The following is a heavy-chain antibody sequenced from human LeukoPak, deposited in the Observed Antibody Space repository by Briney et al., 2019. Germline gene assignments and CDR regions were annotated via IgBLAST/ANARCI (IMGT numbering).Heavy chain of an antibody. D-gene: IGHD5-24*01. J-gene: IGHJ4*02. Sequence: SQTLSLTSTVSGGSISSGSYYWSWIRQPAGKGLEWIGRIYTSGITNYNPSLKSRVAISLDTSKNQFSLKMSSVTAADTAVYSCARGIAGDGYNDYWGQGTLVTVSS. CDR1: GGSISSGSYY. CDR3: ARGIAGDGYNDY. V-gene: IGHV4-61*02. CDR2: IYTSGIT.